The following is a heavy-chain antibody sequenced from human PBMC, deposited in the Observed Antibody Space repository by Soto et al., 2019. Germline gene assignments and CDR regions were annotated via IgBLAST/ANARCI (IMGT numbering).Heavy chain of an antibody. V-gene: IGHV3-21*01. CDR2: ISSSSSYI. CDR3: ARDLYYYDSSGSFFGMDV. CDR1: GFTYSSYS. D-gene: IGHD3-22*01. Sequence: SVGALRLPCAASGFTYSSYSMNWLRQAPGRELAWVSSISSSSSYISYADSVKGRFTISRDNAKNSLYLQMNSLRAEDTAVYYCARDLYYYDSSGSFFGMDVWGQGTTVTVSS. J-gene: IGHJ6*02.